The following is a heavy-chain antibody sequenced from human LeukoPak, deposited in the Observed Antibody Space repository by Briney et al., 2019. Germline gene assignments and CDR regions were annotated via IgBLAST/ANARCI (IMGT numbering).Heavy chain of an antibody. CDR2: IKQEGSEK. V-gene: IGHV3-7*01. Sequence: GGSLRLSCAASGVTISANWMSWVRQAPGKGLEWVANIKQEGSEKYYVDSVKGRFSISRDNAKNSLYLQMNSLRAEDTAVYYCARGGRRYDNWGQGTLVTVSS. D-gene: IGHD2-15*01. CDR3: ARGGRRYDN. J-gene: IGHJ4*02. CDR1: GVTISANW.